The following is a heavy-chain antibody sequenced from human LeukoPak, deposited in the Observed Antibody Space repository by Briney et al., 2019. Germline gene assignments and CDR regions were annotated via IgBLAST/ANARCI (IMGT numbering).Heavy chain of an antibody. J-gene: IGHJ3*01. D-gene: IGHD1-26*01. CDR2: MNGDGSQI. V-gene: IGHV3-7*01. CDR1: GFTFSGHW. Sequence: GGSLRLSCAASGFTFSGHWMSWVRQAPAKGREWVAHMNGDGSQIYYMDFVKGRFTISRDNAKNSLYLQMNGLRAEDTAVYYCVAWGNSGNSWGQGTMVSVSS. CDR3: VAWGNSGNS.